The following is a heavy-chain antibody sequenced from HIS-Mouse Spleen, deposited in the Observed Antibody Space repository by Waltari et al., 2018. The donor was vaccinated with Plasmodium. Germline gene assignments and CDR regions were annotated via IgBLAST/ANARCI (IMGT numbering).Heavy chain of an antibody. Sequence: EVQLVESGGGLVQPGGSLRLSCAASGFTFSSYWMSWVGQAPGKGLEWVANIKKDGSEKDDVDSVKGRFTISRDNAKNLLYLQMNSLRAEDTAVYYCASSWYWYFDLWGRGTLVTVSS. V-gene: IGHV3-7*01. CDR1: GFTFSSYW. CDR2: IKKDGSEK. CDR3: ASSWYWYFDL. D-gene: IGHD6-13*01. J-gene: IGHJ2*01.